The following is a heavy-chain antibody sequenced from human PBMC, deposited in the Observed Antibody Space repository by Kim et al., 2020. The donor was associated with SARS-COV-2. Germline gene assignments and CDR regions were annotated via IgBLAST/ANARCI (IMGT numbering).Heavy chain of an antibody. Sequence: SETLSLTCAVYGGSFSGYYWSWIRQPPGKGLEWIGEINHSGSTNYNPSLKSRVTISVDTSKNQFSLKLSSVTAADTAVYYCAGVTTEYYYYYGMDVWGQG. J-gene: IGHJ6*02. D-gene: IGHD4-4*01. CDR3: AGVTTEYYYYYGMDV. CDR1: GGSFSGYY. V-gene: IGHV4-34*01. CDR2: INHSGST.